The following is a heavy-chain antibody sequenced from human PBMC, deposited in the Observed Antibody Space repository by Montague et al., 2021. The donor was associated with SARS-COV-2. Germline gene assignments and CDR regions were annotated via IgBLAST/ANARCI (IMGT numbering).Heavy chain of an antibody. D-gene: IGHD2-15*01. J-gene: IGHJ5*02. CDR1: GGSISSYY. CDR2: IYYSGSS. Sequence: SETLSLTCTVSGGSISSYYWSWIRQPPGKGLEWIGYIYYSGSSNYNPSLKSRVTISVDTSKNQFSLKLSSVTAADTAVYYCARALYCSGGSCYPNWFDPWGQRTLVTVSS. CDR3: ARALYCSGGSCYPNWFDP. V-gene: IGHV4-59*01.